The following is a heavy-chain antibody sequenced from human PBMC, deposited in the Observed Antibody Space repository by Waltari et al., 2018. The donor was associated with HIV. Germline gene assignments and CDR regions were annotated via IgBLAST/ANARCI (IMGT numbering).Heavy chain of an antibody. V-gene: IGHV1-46*04. CDR1: GYVFSNYD. J-gene: IGHJ4*02. D-gene: IGHD6-19*01. Sequence: VSCQASGYVFSNYDLHWVRQAPGQGLEWMGVINPRGGSIRYAQRLKGRVTMTTDTSSNTVFMELRSLTFEDTAVYYCARDPEDLSGWQPWHIWWGQGTLVTVSS. CDR3: ARDPEDLSGWQPWHIW. CDR2: INPRGGSI.